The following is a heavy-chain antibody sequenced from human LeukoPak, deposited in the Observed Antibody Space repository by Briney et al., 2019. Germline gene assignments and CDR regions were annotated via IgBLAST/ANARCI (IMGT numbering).Heavy chain of an antibody. CDR2: ISSTSSYI. CDR3: ARDRGSGLNPFDY. D-gene: IGHD6-19*01. J-gene: IGHJ4*02. V-gene: IGHV3-21*01. CDR1: GFTFSSCG. Sequence: PGGSLRLSCAASGFTFSSCGMNWVRQAPGKGLEWVSSISSTSSYIYNAESVKGRFTISRDNARNSLSLQMNSLRAEDTAVYFCARDRGSGLNPFDYWGQGTLVTVSS.